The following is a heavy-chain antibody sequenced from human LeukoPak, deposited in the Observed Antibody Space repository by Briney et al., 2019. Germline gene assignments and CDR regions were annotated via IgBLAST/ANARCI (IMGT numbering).Heavy chain of an antibody. J-gene: IGHJ4*02. CDR3: ARDEEGGDSLGYCRSNSCYFDY. CDR1: GYSISSGYY. Sequence: PSETLSLTCTVSGYSISSGYYCGWIRQPPGKGREGSGRIYHSGSTYYNPSLKSQVTISVDTSNNQFSLKLSSVTAADTAVYYCARDEEGGDSLGYCRSNSCYFDYWGQGTLVTVSS. D-gene: IGHD2-2*01. V-gene: IGHV4-38-2*02. CDR2: IYHSGST.